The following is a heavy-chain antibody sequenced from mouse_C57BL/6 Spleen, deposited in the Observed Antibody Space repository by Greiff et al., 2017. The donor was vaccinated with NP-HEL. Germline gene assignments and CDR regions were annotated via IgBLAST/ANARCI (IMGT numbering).Heavy chain of an antibody. D-gene: IGHD2-3*01. CDR2: INPYNGDT. CDR1: GYSFTGYF. J-gene: IGHJ3*01. CDR3: ARGDGFIAY. Sequence: EVKLQESGPELVKPGDSVKISCKASGYSFTGYFMNWVMQSHGKSLEWIGRINPYNGDTFYNQKFKCKATLTVDKSSSTAHMELRSLTSEDSAVYYCARGDGFIAYWGQGTLVTVSA. V-gene: IGHV1-20*01.